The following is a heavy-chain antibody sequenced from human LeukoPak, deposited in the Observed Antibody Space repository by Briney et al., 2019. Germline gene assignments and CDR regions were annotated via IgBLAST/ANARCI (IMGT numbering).Heavy chain of an antibody. CDR1: GGSFSGYY. CDR2: INPSGST. D-gene: IGHD3-3*01. CDR3: ARRYDFWSGYYHYYYYYMDV. Sequence: PSETLSLTCAVYGGSFSGYYWSWIRQPPGKGLEWIGEINPSGSTNYNPSLKSRVTISVDTSKNQFSLKLSSVTAADTAVYYCARRYDFWSGYYHYYYYYMDVWGKGTTVTVSS. V-gene: IGHV4-34*01. J-gene: IGHJ6*03.